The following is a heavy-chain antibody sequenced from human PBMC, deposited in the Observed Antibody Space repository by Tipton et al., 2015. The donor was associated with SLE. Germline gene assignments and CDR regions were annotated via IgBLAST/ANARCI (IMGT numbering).Heavy chain of an antibody. Sequence: TLSLTCTVSGGSISSSSYYWGWIRQPPGKGLEWIGSIYYSGSTNYNPSLKSRVTISVDTSKNQFSLKLSSVTAADTAVYYCARVDYGDYLDWFDPWGQGTLVTVSS. CDR2: IYYSGST. J-gene: IGHJ5*02. CDR3: ARVDYGDYLDWFDP. D-gene: IGHD4-17*01. V-gene: IGHV4-39*07. CDR1: GGSISSSSYY.